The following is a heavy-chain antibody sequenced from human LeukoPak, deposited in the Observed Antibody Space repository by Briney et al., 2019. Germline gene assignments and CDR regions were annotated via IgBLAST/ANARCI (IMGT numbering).Heavy chain of an antibody. Sequence: GRSLRLSCAASGFTFSSYAMHWVRQAPGKGLEWVAVISYDGSNEYYADSVKGRFTISSDNSKNTLYLQMNSLRAEDTAVYYCARSVYSSSWFDYWGQGTLVTVSS. CDR1: GFTFSSYA. CDR2: ISYDGSNE. CDR3: ARSVYSSSWFDY. D-gene: IGHD6-13*01. V-gene: IGHV3-30-3*01. J-gene: IGHJ4*02.